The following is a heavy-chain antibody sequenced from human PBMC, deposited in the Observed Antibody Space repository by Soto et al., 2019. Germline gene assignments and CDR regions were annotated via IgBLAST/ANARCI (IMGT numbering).Heavy chain of an antibody. D-gene: IGHD6-6*01. CDR1: GYTFTSYA. Sequence: ASVKVSCKASGYTFTSYAMHWVRQAPGQRLEWMGWISAYNGNTNYAQKLQGRVTITTDTSTSTAYMELRSLRSDDTAVYYCARRPQLYRTSWFDPWGQGTLVTVSS. CDR2: ISAYNGNT. CDR3: ARRPQLYRTSWFDP. J-gene: IGHJ5*02. V-gene: IGHV1-18*01.